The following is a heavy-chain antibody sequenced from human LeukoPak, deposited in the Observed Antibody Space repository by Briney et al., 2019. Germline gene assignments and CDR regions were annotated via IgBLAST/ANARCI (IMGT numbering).Heavy chain of an antibody. V-gene: IGHV5-51*01. CDR3: ARLEMNYYGSGSPLGSFQH. Sequence: GESLKISCKGSGYSFISYWIGWGRQMPGKGLEGMGVIYPWDSDTRYSPSFQGQVTISAHKSISTAYLQWRSLRASDTAMYYCARLEMNYYGSGSPLGSFQHWGQGTLVTVSS. CDR2: IYPWDSDT. J-gene: IGHJ1*01. CDR1: GYSFISYW. D-gene: IGHD3-10*01.